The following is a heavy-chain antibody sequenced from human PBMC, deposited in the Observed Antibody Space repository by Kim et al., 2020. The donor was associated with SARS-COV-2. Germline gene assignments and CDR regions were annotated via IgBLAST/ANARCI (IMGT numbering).Heavy chain of an antibody. V-gene: IGHV4-59*01. J-gene: IGHJ4*02. CDR3: ARARIAVAGHYFDY. Sequence: NPSLNGRVTISGDTSKTRFSLKLTSVTAADTAVYYCARARIAVAGHYFDYLGQGTLVTVSS. D-gene: IGHD6-19*01.